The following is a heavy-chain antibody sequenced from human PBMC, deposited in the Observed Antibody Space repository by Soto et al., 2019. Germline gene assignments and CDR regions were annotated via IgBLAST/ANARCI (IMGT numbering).Heavy chain of an antibody. Sequence: SETLSLTCAVSGGSISGSYYYWAWLRQSPGKGPEWIGSVFYTGFTSYNPSLESRVSVSVDTSKCQFSLKLSAVTAADTAVYYCATSQKGYNWNYFDHWGQGTLVTVSS. CDR3: ATSQKGYNWNYFDH. CDR2: VFYTGFT. D-gene: IGHD1-20*01. J-gene: IGHJ4*02. V-gene: IGHV4-39*01. CDR1: GGSISGSYYY.